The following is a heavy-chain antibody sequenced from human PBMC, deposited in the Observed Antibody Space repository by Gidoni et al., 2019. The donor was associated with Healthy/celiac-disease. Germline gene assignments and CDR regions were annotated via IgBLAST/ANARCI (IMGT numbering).Heavy chain of an antibody. V-gene: IGHV3-23*01. CDR2: ISASGGNT. J-gene: IGHJ3*02. CDR1: GFTFSSYA. CDR3: AKDHDAFDI. Sequence: EVQLLESGGGLVQPGGSLRLSCAASGFTFSSYAMSWVRQAPGKGLEWGSDISASGGNTYYADSVKGRFTISRDNSKNTLFLQMNTLRAEDTAVYYCAKDHDAFDIWGQGTMVTVSS.